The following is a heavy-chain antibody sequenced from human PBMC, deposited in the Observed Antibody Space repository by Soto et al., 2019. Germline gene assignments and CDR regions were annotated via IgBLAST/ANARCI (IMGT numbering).Heavy chain of an antibody. V-gene: IGHV3-23*01. Sequence: PGGSLRLSCAASGFTFNTYAMSWVRQAPGKGLEWVSAISSSGGSTYYADSVKGRFTISRDNSKNTLYLQMNSLSDEDTAVYYCAKGPLVGLQYFQYWGQGTLVTVSS. D-gene: IGHD2-8*02. CDR1: GFTFNTYA. CDR3: AKGPLVGLQYFQY. CDR2: ISSSGGST. J-gene: IGHJ1*01.